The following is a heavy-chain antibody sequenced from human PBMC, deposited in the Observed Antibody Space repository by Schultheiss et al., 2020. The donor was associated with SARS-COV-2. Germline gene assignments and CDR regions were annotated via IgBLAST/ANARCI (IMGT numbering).Heavy chain of an antibody. CDR3: ASSSGYSSSWYPVSYFDY. Sequence: SVKVSCKASGGTFSSYAISWVRQAPGQGLEWMGRIIPILGIANYAQKFQGRVTITADKSTSTAYMELSSLRSEDTAVYYCASSSGYSSSWYPVSYFDYWGQGTLVTVSS. CDR1: GGTFSSYA. D-gene: IGHD6-13*01. V-gene: IGHV1-69*04. J-gene: IGHJ4*02. CDR2: IIPILGIA.